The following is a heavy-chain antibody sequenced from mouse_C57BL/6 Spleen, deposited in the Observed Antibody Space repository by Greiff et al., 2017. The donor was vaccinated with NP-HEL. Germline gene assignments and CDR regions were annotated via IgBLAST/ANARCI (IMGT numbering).Heavy chain of an antibody. CDR1: GYAFSSSW. V-gene: IGHV1-82*01. J-gene: IGHJ2*01. Sequence: QVQLKESGPELVKPGASVKIPCKASGYAFSSSWMNWVKQRPGKGLEWIGRIYPGDGDTNYNGKFKGKATLTADKSSSTAYMQLSSLTSEDSAVYFCARGVGDYWGQGTTLTVSS. CDR3: ARGVGDY. CDR2: IYPGDGDT.